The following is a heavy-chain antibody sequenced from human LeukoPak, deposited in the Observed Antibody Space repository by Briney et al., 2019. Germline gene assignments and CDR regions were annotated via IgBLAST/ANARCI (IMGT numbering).Heavy chain of an antibody. D-gene: IGHD3-9*01. Sequence: SETLSLTCTVSGGSISSYYWSWIRQPAGKGLEWIGRIYTSGSTNYNPSLKSRVTMSVDTSKNQFSLKLSSVTAADTAVYYCARAPTKFRRDWFDPWGQGALVTVSS. CDR3: ARAPTKFRRDWFDP. CDR2: IYTSGST. J-gene: IGHJ5*02. V-gene: IGHV4-4*07. CDR1: GGSISSYY.